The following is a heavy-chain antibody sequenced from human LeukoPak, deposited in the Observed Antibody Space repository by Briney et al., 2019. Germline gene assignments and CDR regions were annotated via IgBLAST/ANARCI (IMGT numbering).Heavy chain of an antibody. J-gene: IGHJ6*02. Sequence: SETLSLTCTVSGGSISSYYWSWIRQPAGKGLEWIGRIYTSGRTNYNPSLKRRVTISVDPSTPQFSLKLSSVTAADTAVYYCARDQTTAVRSSGPQRYYYGMDVWGQGTTVTVSS. D-gene: IGHD3-22*01. V-gene: IGHV4-4*07. CDR1: GGSISSYY. CDR3: ARDQTTAVRSSGPQRYYYGMDV. CDR2: IYTSGRT.